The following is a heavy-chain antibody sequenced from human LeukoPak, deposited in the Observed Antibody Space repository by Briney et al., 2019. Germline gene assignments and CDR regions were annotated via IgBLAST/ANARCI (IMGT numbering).Heavy chain of an antibody. J-gene: IGHJ4*02. D-gene: IGHD4-17*01. Sequence: PSETLSLTCTVSGGSISSYYWSWIRQPPGKGLEWIGYIYYSGSTNYNPSLKSRVTISVGTSKNQFSLKLSSVTAADTAVYYCARESATAETRGFDYWGQGTLVTVSS. CDR2: IYYSGST. CDR1: GGSISSYY. CDR3: ARESATAETRGFDY. V-gene: IGHV4-59*01.